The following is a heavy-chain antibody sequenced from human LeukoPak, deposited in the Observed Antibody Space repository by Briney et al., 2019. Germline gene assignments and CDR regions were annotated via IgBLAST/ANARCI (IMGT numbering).Heavy chain of an antibody. V-gene: IGHV4-59*12. CDR3: ARDSRSPGYFDY. CDR2: IYYSGST. Sequence: SETLSLTCTVSGGSISSYYWSWIRQPPGKGLEWIGYIYYSGSTNYNPSLKSRVTMSVDTSKNQFSLKLSSVTAADTAVYYCARDSRSPGYFDYWGQGTLVTVSS. J-gene: IGHJ4*02. CDR1: GGSISSYY.